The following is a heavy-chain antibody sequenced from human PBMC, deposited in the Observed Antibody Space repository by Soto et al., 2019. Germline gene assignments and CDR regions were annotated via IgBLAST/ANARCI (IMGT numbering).Heavy chain of an antibody. CDR2: FDPEDGVT. CDR1: GYTLTELS. J-gene: IGHJ4*02. V-gene: IGHV1-24*01. Sequence: ASVKVSCKVSGYTLTELSMHWVRQAPGKGLEWMGGFDPEDGVTIYAQKFQGRVTMTEDTSTDTAYMELSSLRSEDTAVYYCATGLYDYVWGSYRNPFDYWGQGTLVTSPQ. D-gene: IGHD3-16*02. CDR3: ATGLYDYVWGSYRNPFDY.